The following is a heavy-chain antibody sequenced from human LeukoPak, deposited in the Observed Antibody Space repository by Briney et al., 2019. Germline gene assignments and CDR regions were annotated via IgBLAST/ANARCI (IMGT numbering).Heavy chain of an antibody. CDR1: GFTFSSYW. Sequence: PGGSLRLSCAASGFTFSSYWMHWVRQAPGKGLVWVSRISSDGNNTNYADSVKGRFTISRDNSKNTLYLQMGSLRAEDMAVYYCARGPSHNWNDVRVGYYFDYWGQGTLVTVSS. V-gene: IGHV3-74*01. D-gene: IGHD1-20*01. CDR2: ISSDGNNT. J-gene: IGHJ4*02. CDR3: ARGPSHNWNDVRVGYYFDY.